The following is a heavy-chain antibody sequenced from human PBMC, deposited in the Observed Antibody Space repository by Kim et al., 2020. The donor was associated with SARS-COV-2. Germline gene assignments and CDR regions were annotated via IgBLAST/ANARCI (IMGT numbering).Heavy chain of an antibody. Sequence: DSVNGHRTISRDNSKNKLYLQMNGLRAEDTAVYDCARDGRVDWGTYYFDYWGQGTRVTVSS. J-gene: IGHJ4*02. V-gene: IGHV3-30*07. D-gene: IGHD1-1*01. CDR3: ARDGRVDWGTYYFDY.